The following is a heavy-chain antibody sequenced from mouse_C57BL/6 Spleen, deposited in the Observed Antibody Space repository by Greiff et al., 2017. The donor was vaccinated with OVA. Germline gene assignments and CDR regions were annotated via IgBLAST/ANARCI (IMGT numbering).Heavy chain of an antibody. CDR2: IRSKSNNYAT. V-gene: IGHV10-1*01. D-gene: IGHD3-1*01. CDR1: GFSFNTYA. J-gene: IGHJ3*01. CDR3: VRQRRHGGFAY. Sequence: EVMLVESGGGLVQPKGSLKLSCAASGFSFNTYAMNWVRQAPGKGLEWVARIRSKSNNYATYYADSVKDRFTISRDDSESMLYLQMNNLKTEDTAMYYCVRQRRHGGFAYWGQGTLVTVSA.